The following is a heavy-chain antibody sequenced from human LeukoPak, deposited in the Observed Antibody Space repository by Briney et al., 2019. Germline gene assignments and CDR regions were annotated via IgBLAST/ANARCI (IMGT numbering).Heavy chain of an antibody. CDR3: AQGGSPGAFDY. D-gene: IGHD1-26*01. J-gene: IGHJ4*02. Sequence: GGSLRLSCAASGFTFSSYGMSWVRQAPGKGLEWVSAISGSGGSTYYADSVKGRFTISRDNSRNTLYLQMNSLRAEDTAVYYCAQGGSPGAFDYWGQGTLVTVSS. CDR1: GFTFSSYG. V-gene: IGHV3-23*01. CDR2: ISGSGGST.